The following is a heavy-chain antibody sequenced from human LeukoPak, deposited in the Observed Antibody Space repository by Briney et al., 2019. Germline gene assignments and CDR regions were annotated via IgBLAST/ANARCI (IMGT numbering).Heavy chain of an antibody. CDR1: GLTFSNYW. D-gene: IGHD6-13*01. J-gene: IGHJ3*02. Sequence: GGSLRLSCAASGLTFSNYWMSWVRQGPGKGLEWVANIKQDGSEKYYVDSVKGRFTISRDNAKNSLYLQMNSLRAEDTAVYYCARDRLLRPYSSSWQTDAFDIWGQGTMVTVSS. CDR3: ARDRLLRPYSSSWQTDAFDI. CDR2: IKQDGSEK. V-gene: IGHV3-7*01.